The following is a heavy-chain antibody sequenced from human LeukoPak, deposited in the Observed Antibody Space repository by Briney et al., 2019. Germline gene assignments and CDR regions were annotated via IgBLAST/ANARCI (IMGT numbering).Heavy chain of an antibody. CDR3: ARDNYAYIAAAGRNYYMDV. Sequence: PSETLSLTCTVSGGSISSYYWSWIRQPPGKGLEWIGYIYYSGSTNYNPSLKSRVTISVDTSKNQFSLKLSSVTAADTAVYYCARDNYAYIAAAGRNYYMDVWGKGTTVTVSS. J-gene: IGHJ6*03. CDR2: IYYSGST. V-gene: IGHV4-59*01. CDR1: GGSISSYY. D-gene: IGHD6-13*01.